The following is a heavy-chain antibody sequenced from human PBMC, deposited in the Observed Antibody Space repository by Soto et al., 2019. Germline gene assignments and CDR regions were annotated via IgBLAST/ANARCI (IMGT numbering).Heavy chain of an antibody. V-gene: IGHV5-51*01. CDR2: VYPGDSDT. D-gene: IGHD4-17*01. Sequence: PGESLKISCKGSGCSLTSYWISWVRQMPGKGLEWMGVVYPGDSDTIYGPSFQGQVTISADDSITTAYLQWSSLKASDSGIYYCTRDLDYGGNSEALDIWGQGTLVTVSS. J-gene: IGHJ3*02. CDR1: GCSLTSYW. CDR3: TRDLDYGGNSEALDI.